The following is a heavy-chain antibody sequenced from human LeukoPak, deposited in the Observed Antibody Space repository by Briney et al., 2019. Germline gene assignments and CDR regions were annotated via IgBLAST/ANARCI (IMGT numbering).Heavy chain of an antibody. Sequence: GGSLRLSCAASGFTFSAYGMHWVRQAPGKGLEWVAVTSYDGNTKYYADSAKGRFTISRDNSKNTLYLQMNSLRPEDTAVYYCARDGYGLDTPMVSTNFDYWGQGALVTVSS. V-gene: IGHV3-30*03. J-gene: IGHJ4*02. CDR1: GFTFSAYG. CDR2: TSYDGNTK. CDR3: ARDGYGLDTPMVSTNFDY. D-gene: IGHD5-18*01.